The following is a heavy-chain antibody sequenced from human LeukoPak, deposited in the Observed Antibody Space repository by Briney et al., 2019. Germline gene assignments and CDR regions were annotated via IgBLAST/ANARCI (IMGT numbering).Heavy chain of an antibody. J-gene: IGHJ5*02. D-gene: IGHD6-6*01. CDR2: IYYSGST. CDR3: ARVPGIAAHWYNWFDP. Sequence: KPSETLSLTCTVSGGSISSYYWSWIRQPPGKGLEWIGYIYYSGSTNYNPSLKSRVTISVDTSKNQFSLKLSSVTAADTAVYYCARVPGIAAHWYNWFDPWGQGTLVTVSS. V-gene: IGHV4-59*01. CDR1: GGSISSYY.